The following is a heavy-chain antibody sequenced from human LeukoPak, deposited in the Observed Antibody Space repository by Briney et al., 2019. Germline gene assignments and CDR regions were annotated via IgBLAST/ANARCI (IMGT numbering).Heavy chain of an antibody. J-gene: IGHJ5*02. CDR2: IYPGDSRV. CDR1: GYSFTRYW. CDR3: ACRDLSSTWSFP. D-gene: IGHD6-13*01. V-gene: IGHV5-51*01. Sequence: GESLKISCQGFGYSFTRYWNGWVRQMPGKGMEWMGVIYPGDSRVRYNPSFQGQVTISVDKSINTAYLQWVSLRASDSAMYYCACRDLSSTWSFPWGQGTLVTVSS.